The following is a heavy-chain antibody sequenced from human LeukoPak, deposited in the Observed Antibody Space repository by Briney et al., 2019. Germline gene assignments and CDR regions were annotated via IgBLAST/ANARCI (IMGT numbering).Heavy chain of an antibody. CDR1: GDSVSTESAA. V-gene: IGHV6-1*01. CDR3: SRWQHAGYFDY. Sequence: SQTLSLTCVISGDSVSTESAAWNWIRQSPSGGLEWLGRTWYTSKWNYEYAVSVKGRMTINTDTSKNHFSLQLHSVTPEDTAMYYCSRWQHAGYFDYWDQGTLVTVSS. CDR2: TWYTSKWNY. J-gene: IGHJ4*02.